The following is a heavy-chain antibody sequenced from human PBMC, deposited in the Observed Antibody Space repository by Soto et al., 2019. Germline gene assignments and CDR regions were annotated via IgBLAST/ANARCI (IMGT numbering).Heavy chain of an antibody. J-gene: IGHJ6*02. V-gene: IGHV2-5*02. CDR2: IYWDDDK. CDR3: AHTDYAGGGSNYGMDV. D-gene: IGHD4-17*01. Sequence: QITLKESGPTLVKPTQTLTLTCTFSGFSLSTSEVGVGWIRQPPGKALEWLALIYWDDDKRYSPSLKSRLTHTKDTSKNQVVLTMTNMDPVDTATYYCAHTDYAGGGSNYGMDVWGQGTTVTVSS. CDR1: GFSLSTSEVG.